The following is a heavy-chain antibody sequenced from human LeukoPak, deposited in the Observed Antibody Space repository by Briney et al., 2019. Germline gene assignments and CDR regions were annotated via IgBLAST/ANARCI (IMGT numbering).Heavy chain of an antibody. CDR1: GGSINNYY. J-gene: IGHJ5*02. Sequence: ASETLSLTCTVSGGSINNYYWSWIRQPPGKGLEWIGYIYYSGSTNYNPSLKSRVTISVDTSKNQFSLKLSSVTAADAAVYYCARGTSVRDWFDLWGQGTLVTVSS. D-gene: IGHD1-1*01. CDR3: ARGTSVRDWFDL. V-gene: IGHV4-59*01. CDR2: IYYSGST.